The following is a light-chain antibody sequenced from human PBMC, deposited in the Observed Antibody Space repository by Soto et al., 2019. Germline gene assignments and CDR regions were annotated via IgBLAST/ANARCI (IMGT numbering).Light chain of an antibody. V-gene: IGKV1-5*01. CDR2: DAS. CDR1: QSISSW. J-gene: IGKJ5*01. CDR3: QQYVNLPLT. Sequence: DIQMTQSPSTLSASVGDRVTITCRASQSISSWLAWYQQKPGKAPKLLIYDASSLETGVPSRFSGSGSGSDFTFTINNLQPEDIATYYCQQYVNLPLTFGQGTRLEIK.